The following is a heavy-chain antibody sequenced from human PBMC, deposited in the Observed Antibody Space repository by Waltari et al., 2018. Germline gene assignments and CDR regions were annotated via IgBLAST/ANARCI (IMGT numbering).Heavy chain of an antibody. J-gene: IGHJ4*02. Sequence: SLRLSCAASGVTVSNNYMNWVRQAPGKGLEWVSTIYSGGQTYYADYGKGRFTISRDNPKNTVYLQMNSLRPDDTAVYYCTRGVVASAAASYWGQGTLVTVSS. CDR2: IYSGGQT. V-gene: IGHV3-66*01. D-gene: IGHD2-2*01. CDR1: GVTVSNNY. CDR3: TRGVVASAAASY.